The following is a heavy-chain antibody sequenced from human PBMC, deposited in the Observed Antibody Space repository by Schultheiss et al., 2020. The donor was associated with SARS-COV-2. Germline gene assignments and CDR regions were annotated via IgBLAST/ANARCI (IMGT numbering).Heavy chain of an antibody. CDR3: ARYSYGFFYYYYYGMDV. V-gene: IGHV4-34*01. J-gene: IGHJ6*02. CDR2: IYHSGST. CDR1: GGSFSGYY. Sequence: SQTLSLTCAVYGGSFSGYYWSWIRQPPGKGLEWIGEIYHSGSTNYNPSLKSRVTISVDTSKNQFSLKLSSVTAADTAVYYCARYSYGFFYYYYYGMDVWGQGTTVTVSS. D-gene: IGHD5-18*01.